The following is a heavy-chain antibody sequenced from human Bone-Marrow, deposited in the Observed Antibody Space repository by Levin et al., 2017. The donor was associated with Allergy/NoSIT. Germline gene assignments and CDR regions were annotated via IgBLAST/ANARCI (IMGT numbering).Heavy chain of an antibody. Sequence: SQTLSLTCTVSGASVSGGGDYWSWIRQHPGKGLEWIGYIYASGRTYYNPSLKSRVVISGDTSKNQFSLNMSSVTAAHTALYYCARERCEEGNYYHDSACDVGWFDSWGQGTLVTVSS. D-gene: IGHD3-22*01. CDR3: ARERCEEGNYYHDSACDVGWFDS. J-gene: IGHJ5*01. CDR2: IYASGRT. V-gene: IGHV4-31*03. CDR1: GASVSGGGDY.